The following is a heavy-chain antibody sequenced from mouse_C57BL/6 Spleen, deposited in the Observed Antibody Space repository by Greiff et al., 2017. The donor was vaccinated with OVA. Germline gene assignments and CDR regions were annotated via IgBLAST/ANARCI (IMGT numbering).Heavy chain of an antibody. V-gene: IGHV1-50*01. D-gene: IGHD4-1*02. CDR2: IDPSDSYT. J-gene: IGHJ2*01. Sequence: QVQLQQPGAELVKPGASVKLSCKASGYTFTSYWMQWVKQRPGQGLEWIGEIDPSDSYTNYNQKFKGKATLTVDTSSSTAYMQLSSLTSEDSAVYYCASTGTRVDYWGQGTTLTVSS. CDR1: GYTFTSYW. CDR3: ASTGTRVDY.